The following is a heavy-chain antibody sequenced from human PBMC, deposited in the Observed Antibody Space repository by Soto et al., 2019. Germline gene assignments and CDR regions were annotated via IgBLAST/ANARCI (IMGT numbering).Heavy chain of an antibody. D-gene: IGHD6-19*01. CDR1: GFTFSSYS. CDR3: ARRIAVAGNLDY. CDR2: ISSSSSYI. Sequence: EVQLVESGGGLVKPGGSLRLSCAASGFTFSSYSMNWVRQVPGKGLEWVSSISSSSSYIYYADSLKGRFTISRDNAKNSLYLQMNSLRAEDTAVYYCARRIAVAGNLDYWGQGTLVTVSS. J-gene: IGHJ4*02. V-gene: IGHV3-21*01.